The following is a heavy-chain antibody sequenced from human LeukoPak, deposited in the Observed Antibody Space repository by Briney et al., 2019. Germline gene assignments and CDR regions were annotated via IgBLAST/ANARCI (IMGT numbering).Heavy chain of an antibody. CDR3: AREPAAAGRNWFDP. Sequence: GGSLRLSCAASGFTFSSYSMNWVRQAPGKGLEWVSYISSSSSSIYYADSVKGRFTISRDNAKNSLYLQMNSLRAEDTAVYYCAREPAAAGRNWFDPWGQGTLVTVSS. CDR1: GFTFSSYS. CDR2: ISSSSSSI. V-gene: IGHV3-48*01. D-gene: IGHD6-13*01. J-gene: IGHJ5*02.